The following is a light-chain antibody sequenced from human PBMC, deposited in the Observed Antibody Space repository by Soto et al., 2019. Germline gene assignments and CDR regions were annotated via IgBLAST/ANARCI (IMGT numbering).Light chain of an antibody. CDR3: QQYDDWPLS. J-gene: IGKJ4*01. CDR2: GAS. Sequence: EIVMTQSSATLSVSPGERATLSCRASQSVDSNLAWYQQKPGQAPRLLLYGASTRATGIPARFSGSGSGTEFSLTVSSLHSEDFAVYYCQQYDDWPLSFGGGTKVEIK. V-gene: IGKV3-15*01. CDR1: QSVDSN.